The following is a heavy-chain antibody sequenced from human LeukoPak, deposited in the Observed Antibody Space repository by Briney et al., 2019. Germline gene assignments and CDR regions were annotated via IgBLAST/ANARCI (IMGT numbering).Heavy chain of an antibody. CDR2: INPNSGGT. CDR3: ATAYENGVDGYFDSLFDY. J-gene: IGHJ4*02. V-gene: IGHV1-2*02. Sequence: ASEKVSCKASGYTFTDYYLHWVRQAPGQGLEWMGWINPNSGGTNDAQKFQGRITMTRDTSSSTAYMGLRGLRSDDTAVYYCATAYENGVDGYFDSLFDYWGQGTLVTVSS. CDR1: GYTFTDYY. D-gene: IGHD3-9*01.